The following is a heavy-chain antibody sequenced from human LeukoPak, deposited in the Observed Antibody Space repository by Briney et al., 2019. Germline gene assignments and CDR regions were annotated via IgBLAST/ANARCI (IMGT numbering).Heavy chain of an antibody. CDR3: AISQWLEYYFGY. CDR1: GFTFSSYA. J-gene: IGHJ4*02. Sequence: PGGSLRLSCAASGFTFSSYAMSWVRQAPGKGLEWVSAISGSGGSTYYADSVKGRFTISRDNSKNTLYLQMNSLRAEDTAVYYCAISQWLEYYFGYWGQGTLVTVSS. CDR2: ISGSGGST. V-gene: IGHV3-23*01. D-gene: IGHD6-19*01.